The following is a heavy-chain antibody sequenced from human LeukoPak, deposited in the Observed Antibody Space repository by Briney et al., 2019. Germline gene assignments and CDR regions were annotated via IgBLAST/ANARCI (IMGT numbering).Heavy chain of an antibody. CDR3: ARDNPYDYGDYENY. CDR2: IIPIFGTA. V-gene: IGHV1-69*05. D-gene: IGHD4-17*01. CDR1: GGTFSSYA. Sequence: ASVKVSCKASGGTFSSYAISWVRQAPGQGLEWMGRIIPIFGTANYAQKFQGRVTITTDESPSTAYMELSSLRSEDTAVYYCARDNPYDYGDYENYWGQGTLVTVSS. J-gene: IGHJ4*02.